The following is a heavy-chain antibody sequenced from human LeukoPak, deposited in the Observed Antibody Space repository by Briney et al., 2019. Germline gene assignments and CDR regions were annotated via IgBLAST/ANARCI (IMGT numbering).Heavy chain of an antibody. D-gene: IGHD6-6*01. CDR2: IYSGGST. CDR1: GFTVSSNY. Sequence: GGSLRLSCAASGFTVSSNYMSWVRQAPGKGLEWVLVIYSGGSTYYADSVKGRFTISRDNSKNTLYLQMNSLRAEDTAVYYCARDSVDSSSPADYYWGQGTLVTVSS. V-gene: IGHV3-53*01. CDR3: ARDSVDSSSPADYY. J-gene: IGHJ4*02.